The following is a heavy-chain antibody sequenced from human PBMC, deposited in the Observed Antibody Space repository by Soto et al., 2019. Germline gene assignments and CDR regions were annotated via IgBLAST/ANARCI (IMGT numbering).Heavy chain of an antibody. D-gene: IGHD3-22*01. CDR1: GGSISSGSYY. Sequence: QLQLQESGPGLLKPSETLSLTCTVSGGSISSGSYYWDWIRQPPGKGLEWIGNVYYSGSTNYNPSLESRVTISVDTSKNQFSLKLSSVTAADTAVYYSARQTDSYYTFDAFDIWGQGTMVTVSS. V-gene: IGHV4-39*01. CDR2: VYYSGST. J-gene: IGHJ3*02. CDR3: ARQTDSYYTFDAFDI.